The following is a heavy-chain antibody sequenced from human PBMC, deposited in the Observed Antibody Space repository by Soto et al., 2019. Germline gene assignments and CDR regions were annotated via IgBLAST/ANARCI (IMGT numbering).Heavy chain of an antibody. V-gene: IGHV1-18*01. CDR3: ARGYSSGWFPPEGHYGMDV. J-gene: IGHJ6*02. D-gene: IGHD6-19*01. CDR2: ISAYNGNT. CDR1: GYTFTSYG. Sequence: QVKLVQSGAEVKKPGASVKVSCKASGYTFTSYGISWVRQAPGQGLEWMGWISAYNGNTNDAQKLQGRVTMTTDTTASAAYMELRSLRSDDTAVYYCARGYSSGWFPPEGHYGMDVWGQGTTVTVSS.